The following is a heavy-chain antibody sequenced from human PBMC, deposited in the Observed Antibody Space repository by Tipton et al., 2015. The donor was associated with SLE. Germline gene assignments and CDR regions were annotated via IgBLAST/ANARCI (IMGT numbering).Heavy chain of an antibody. V-gene: IGHV4-4*07. J-gene: IGHJ4*02. Sequence: TLSLTCNVSGVSISSSYWSWIRQPAGKGLEWIGRIYTSGATDDNPSLKSRVTMSVDMSKNQIFLKMTSVTAADSAVYYCVVCSPSSCAYFDYWGQGVLVTVSA. CDR1: GVSISSSY. CDR3: VVCSPSSCAYFDY. CDR2: IYTSGAT. D-gene: IGHD2-2*01.